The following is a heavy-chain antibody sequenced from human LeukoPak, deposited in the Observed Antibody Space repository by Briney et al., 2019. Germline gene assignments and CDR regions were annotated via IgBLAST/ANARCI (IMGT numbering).Heavy chain of an antibody. D-gene: IGHD3-22*01. CDR2: ISDTGGST. CDR1: GFPFSSYG. J-gene: IGHJ4*02. CDR3: AKDYYYDSNHFDY. Sequence: GALPLSCAASGFPFSSYGMSWVRQAPGKGLEWVSAISDTGGSTYYADSVKGRFAISRDNPKNTLYLQMNSLRAEDTAVYYCAKDYYYDSNHFDYWGQGTLVTVSS. V-gene: IGHV3-23*01.